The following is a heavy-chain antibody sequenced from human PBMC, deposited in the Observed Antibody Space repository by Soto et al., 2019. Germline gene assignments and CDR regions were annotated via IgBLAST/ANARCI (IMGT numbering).Heavy chain of an antibody. D-gene: IGHD5-18*01. CDR2: MNPNSGNT. J-gene: IGHJ4*02. CDR3: ATAIGVWLDFDY. Sequence: AASVKVSCKASGYTFTSYDINWVRQATGQGLEWMGWMNPNSGNTGYAQKFQGRVTMTRNTSISTAYMELSSLRSEDTAVYYCATAIGVWLDFDYWGQGTLVTVSS. CDR1: GYTFTSYD. V-gene: IGHV1-8*01.